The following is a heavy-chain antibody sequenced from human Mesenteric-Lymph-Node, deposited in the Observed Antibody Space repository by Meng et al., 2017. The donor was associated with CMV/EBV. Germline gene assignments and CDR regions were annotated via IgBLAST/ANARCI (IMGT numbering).Heavy chain of an antibody. CDR3: ARHFSSYYDFWSGHSRDGMDV. D-gene: IGHD3-3*01. CDR1: GYTFTSYD. CDR2: MNPNSGNT. V-gene: IGHV1-8*03. J-gene: IGHJ6*02. Sequence: ASVKVSCKASGYTFTSYDINWVRQATGQGLEWMGWMNPNSGNTGYAQKFQGRVTITRNTSISTAYMELSSLRSEDTAVYYCARHFSSYYDFWSGHSRDGMDVWGQGTTVTVPS.